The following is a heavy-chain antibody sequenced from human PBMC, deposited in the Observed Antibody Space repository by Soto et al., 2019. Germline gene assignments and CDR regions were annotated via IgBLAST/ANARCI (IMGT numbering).Heavy chain of an antibody. V-gene: IGHV1-69*13. CDR1: GGTFSSYA. D-gene: IGHD3-3*01. CDR3: ARTTIFGVVILDY. CDR2: IIPIFGTA. J-gene: IGHJ4*02. Sequence: SVKVSCKASGGTFSSYAISWVRQAPGQGLEWMGGIIPIFGTANYAQKFQGRVTITADESTSTAYMELSSLRSEDTAVYYCARTTIFGVVILDYWGQGTLVTVSS.